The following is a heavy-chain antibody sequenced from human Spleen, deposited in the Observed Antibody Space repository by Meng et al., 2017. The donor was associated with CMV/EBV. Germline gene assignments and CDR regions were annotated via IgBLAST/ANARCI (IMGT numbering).Heavy chain of an antibody. Sequence: CKGSRFTFSTYWIAWLRQKPGKGPEWMGIIHPSDSDTRYSPSFQGQVTFSVDNSISTAYLRWRSLKVSDTAMYYCVTQVDSSSLDFGLWGRGSLVTVSS. CDR1: RFTFSTYW. CDR3: VTQVDSSSLDFGL. V-gene: IGHV5-51*01. J-gene: IGHJ2*01. D-gene: IGHD2-2*01. CDR2: IHPSDSDT.